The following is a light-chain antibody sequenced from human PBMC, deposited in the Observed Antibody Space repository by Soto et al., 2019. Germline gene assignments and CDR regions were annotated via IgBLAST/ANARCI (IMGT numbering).Light chain of an antibody. CDR3: LQDYGYTWT. CDR1: QDIRID. Sequence: AIQMTQSPSSLSASVGDRVTITCRASQDIRIDLGWYQQKPGKAPKLLIYAASNLQSGVPSRFSGSGSGTDFTLTISSLQPEDFATYYCLQDYGYTWTFDKGTKVEI. J-gene: IGKJ1*01. V-gene: IGKV1-6*01. CDR2: AAS.